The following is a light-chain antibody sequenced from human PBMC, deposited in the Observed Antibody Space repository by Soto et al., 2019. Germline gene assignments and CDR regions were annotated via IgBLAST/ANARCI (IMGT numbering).Light chain of an antibody. CDR3: QQRSNWPPSLT. CDR1: QSVRSW. CDR2: DAS. V-gene: IGKV1-5*01. Sequence: DIQMTQSPSTLSASLGNRVTITCRASQSVRSWLAWYQQKPGRSPKLLIYDASSLQGGVPSRFSGSGFGTEFTLTISSLQADDFATYYCQQRSNWPPSLTFGGGTKVEIK. J-gene: IGKJ4*01.